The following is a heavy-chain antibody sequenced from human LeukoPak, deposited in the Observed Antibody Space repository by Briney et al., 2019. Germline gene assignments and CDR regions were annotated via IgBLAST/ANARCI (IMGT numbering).Heavy chain of an antibody. J-gene: IGHJ4*02. V-gene: IGHV3-23*01. Sequence: GGSLRLSCAASGFAFSTYAMSWVRHPPGEGLEWVSALSGSGASTYSADSVKGRFTISRDNSKNTLYLQMNSLRAEDTAVYYGAKDQSYGFDYWGQGTLVTVSS. CDR2: LSGSGAST. D-gene: IGHD5-18*01. CDR3: AKDQSYGFDY. CDR1: GFAFSTYA.